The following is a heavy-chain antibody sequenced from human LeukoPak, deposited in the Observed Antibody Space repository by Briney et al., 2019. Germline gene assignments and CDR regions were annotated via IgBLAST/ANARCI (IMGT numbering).Heavy chain of an antibody. CDR3: ARDPATVVTHPDY. J-gene: IGHJ4*02. V-gene: IGHV3-21*01. CDR2: ISSSSSYI. CDR1: GFTFSSYS. D-gene: IGHD4-23*01. Sequence: GGSLRPSCAASGFTFSSYSMNWARQAPGKGLEWVSSISSSSSYIYYADSVKGRFTISRDNAKNSLYLQMNSLRAEDTAVYYCARDPATVVTHPDYWGQGTLVTVSS.